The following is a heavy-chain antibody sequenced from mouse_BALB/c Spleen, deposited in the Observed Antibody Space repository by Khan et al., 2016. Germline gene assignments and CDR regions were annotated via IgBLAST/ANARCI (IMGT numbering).Heavy chain of an antibody. Sequence: EVQLQESGPDLVKPSQSLSLTCTVTGYSITSGYSWHWIRQFRGNKMEWMGYMHSSGSTNYGPSLTSRISITRDTSNNQFFLQLSSVTTEDTATYHCAKYGYYSLDYWGPGTSVTVSS. CDR1: GYSITSGYS. V-gene: IGHV3-1*02. CDR3: AKYGYYSLDY. D-gene: IGHD1-1*02. J-gene: IGHJ4*01. CDR2: MHSSGST.